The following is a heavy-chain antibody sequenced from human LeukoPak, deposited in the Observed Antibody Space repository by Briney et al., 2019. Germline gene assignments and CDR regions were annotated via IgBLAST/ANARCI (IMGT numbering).Heavy chain of an antibody. CDR1: GNSVRSYY. CDR3: ARGGRSSGWYYFDY. Sequence: PSETLSLTCTVSGNSVRSYYWSWIRQPPGKGLEWIVYIYDSRSTNYTHSLKSRVTMSVDTSKNNFSLKMSSVTAADTAVYNCARGGRSSGWYYFDYWGRGTLVTVSS. J-gene: IGHJ4*02. D-gene: IGHD6-19*01. V-gene: IGHV4-59*02. CDR2: IYDSRST.